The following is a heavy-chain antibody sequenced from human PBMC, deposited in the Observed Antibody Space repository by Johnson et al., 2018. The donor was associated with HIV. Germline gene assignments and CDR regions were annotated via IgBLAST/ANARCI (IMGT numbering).Heavy chain of an antibody. CDR2: ISYDGRDA. CDR3: ARDRGYWDAFDI. Sequence: QMQLVESGGGVVQPGGSLRLSCTASGFAFSSYSLHWVRQAPGKGLEWVAVISYDGRDAYYPDSVQGRFTSSRDNSKHSLYLQMNSLRAEDTAVYYCARDRGYWDAFDIWGQGTMVTVSS. CDR1: GFAFSSYS. V-gene: IGHV3-30*04. D-gene: IGHD3-22*01. J-gene: IGHJ3*02.